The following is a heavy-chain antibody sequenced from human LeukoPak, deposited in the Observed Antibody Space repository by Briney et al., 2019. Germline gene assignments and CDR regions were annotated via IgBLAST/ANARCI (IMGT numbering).Heavy chain of an antibody. D-gene: IGHD2-2*01. CDR2: INPNSGVT. CDR1: RYTFTGYY. V-gene: IGHV1-2*02. CDR3: AYYCSSTSCDLDY. Sequence: ASVKVSCKASRYTFTGYYMHWVRQAPGQGLEWMGWINPNSGVTDYAQNFQGRVTMTRDTSISTAYVELSRLRSDDTAVYYCAYYCSSTSCDLDYWGQGTPVTVSS. J-gene: IGHJ4*02.